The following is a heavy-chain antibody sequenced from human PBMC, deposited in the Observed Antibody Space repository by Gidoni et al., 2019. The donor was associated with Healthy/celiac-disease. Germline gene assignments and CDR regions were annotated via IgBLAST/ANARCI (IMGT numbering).Heavy chain of an antibody. V-gene: IGHV6-1*01. CDR2: TYYRSKWYN. J-gene: IGHJ4*02. CDR3: ARDFGDCGGDCYPEYFDY. D-gene: IGHD2-21*01. Sequence: GRTYYRSKWYNDYAVSVKSRITINPDTSKNQFSLQLNSVTPEDTAVYYCARDFGDCGGDCYPEYFDYWGQGTLVTVSS.